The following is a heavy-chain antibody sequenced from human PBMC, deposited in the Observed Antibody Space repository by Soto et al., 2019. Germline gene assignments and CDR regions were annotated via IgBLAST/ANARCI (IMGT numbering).Heavy chain of an antibody. Sequence: QVQLVQSGAEVKKPGSSVKVSCKASGGTFSSYAISWVRQAPGQGLEWMGGIIPIFGTANYAQKFQGRVTITAXXSXSTXYMELSSLRSEDTAVYYCARAAAGTYYYYYDGMDVWGQGTTVTVSS. CDR2: IIPIFGTA. CDR1: GGTFSSYA. J-gene: IGHJ6*02. CDR3: ARAAAGTYYYYYDGMDV. V-gene: IGHV1-69*12. D-gene: IGHD6-13*01.